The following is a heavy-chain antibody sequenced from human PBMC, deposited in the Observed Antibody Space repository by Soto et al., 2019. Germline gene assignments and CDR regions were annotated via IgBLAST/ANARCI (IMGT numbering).Heavy chain of an antibody. CDR2: IIPIFGTA. CDR1: GGTYSSYA. D-gene: IGHD3-22*01. Sequence: ASVKVSCKASGGTYSSYAISWVRQAPGQGLEWMGGIIPIFGTANYAQKFQGRVTITADESTSTAYMELSSLRSEDTAVYYCARYLIYDDSRGYLAYWSQGSLDTGSS. V-gene: IGHV1-69*13. CDR3: ARYLIYDDSRGYLAY. J-gene: IGHJ4*02.